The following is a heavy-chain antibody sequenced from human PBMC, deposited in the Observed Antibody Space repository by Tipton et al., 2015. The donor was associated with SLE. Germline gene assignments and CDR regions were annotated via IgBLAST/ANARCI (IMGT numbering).Heavy chain of an antibody. CDR3: ARDTAMAVDY. V-gene: IGHV4-59*08. CDR2: IYYSGST. CDR1: GGSISSHY. J-gene: IGHJ4*02. Sequence: GLVKPSETLSLTCTVSGGSISSHYWSWIRQPPGKGLEWIGYIYYSGSTNYNPSLKSRVTISVDTSKNQFSLKLSSVTAADTAVYYCARDTAMAVDYWGQGTLVTVSS. D-gene: IGHD5-18*01.